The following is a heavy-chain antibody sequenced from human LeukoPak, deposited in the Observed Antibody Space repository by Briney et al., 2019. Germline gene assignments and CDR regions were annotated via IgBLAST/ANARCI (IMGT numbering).Heavy chain of an antibody. CDR2: INPNSGGT. V-gene: IGHV1-2*02. J-gene: IGHJ5*02. Sequence: GASVKVSCKASGYTFTGYYMHWVRQAPGQGLEWMGWINPNSGGTNYAQKFQGRVTMTRDTSISTAYMELSRLRSDDTAVYYCARTGPWGSGRHNWFDPWGQGTLVTVSS. CDR1: GYTFTGYY. D-gene: IGHD3-10*01. CDR3: ARTGPWGSGRHNWFDP.